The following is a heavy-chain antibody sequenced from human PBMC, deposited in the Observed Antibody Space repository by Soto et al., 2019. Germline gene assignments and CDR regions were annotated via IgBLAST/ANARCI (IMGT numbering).Heavy chain of an antibody. CDR2: ISGTGVST. V-gene: IGHV3-23*01. CDR3: AKPRLVAGLIKYVDFAS. CDR1: GFTFSSYA. D-gene: IGHD6-19*01. Sequence: VQLLESGGGLVQPGGSLRLACEVSGFTFSSYAMSCVRQAPGKGLEWVAVISGTGVSTQYADSVKGRFTISRDNAKNILNLEMNSLRAEDTAVYYCAKPRLVAGLIKYVDFASWGQGTLVTVSS. J-gene: IGHJ4*02.